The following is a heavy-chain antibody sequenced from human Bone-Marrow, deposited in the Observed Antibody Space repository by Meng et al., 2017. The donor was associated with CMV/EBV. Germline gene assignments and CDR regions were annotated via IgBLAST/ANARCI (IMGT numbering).Heavy chain of an antibody. CDR2: IYSGGSST. CDR3: VRSTYDYVWGSYRYRSYYYGMDV. Sequence: GGSLRLSCAASGFTFSSYAMSWVRQAPGKGLEWVSVIYSGGSSTYYADSVKGRFTISRDNSKNTLYLQMNSLRAEDTAVYYCVRSTYDYVWGSYRYRSYYYGMDVWGQGNTVNFAS. J-gene: IGHJ6*01. CDR1: GFTFSSYA. D-gene: IGHD3-16*02. V-gene: IGHV3-23*03.